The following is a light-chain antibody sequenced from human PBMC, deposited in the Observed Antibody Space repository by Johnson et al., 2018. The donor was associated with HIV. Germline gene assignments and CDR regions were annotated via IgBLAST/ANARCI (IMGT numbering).Light chain of an antibody. Sequence: QSVLTQPPSVSAAPGQKVTISCSGSSSNIGNNYVSWYQQFPGAAPKLLIYENNKRPSGIPDRFSGPKSGTSATLGITGLQTGDEAEYYCATWDTSLSAGGVFGTGTKVTVL. CDR1: SSNIGNNY. V-gene: IGLV1-51*02. CDR2: ENN. CDR3: ATWDTSLSAGGV. J-gene: IGLJ1*01.